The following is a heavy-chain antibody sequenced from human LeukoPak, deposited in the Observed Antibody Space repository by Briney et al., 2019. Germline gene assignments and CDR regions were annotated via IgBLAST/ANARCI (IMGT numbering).Heavy chain of an antibody. V-gene: IGHV3-23*01. Sequence: GGSLRLSCGASGFTFSNYAMSWVRQAPGKGLEWVSSFSESGGSTYYADSVKGRFTISRDNSKDTLYLQMNSLRAEDTALYYCARVSRSGSLDMHFDIWGQGTMVTVSS. D-gene: IGHD1-26*01. J-gene: IGHJ3*02. CDR2: FSESGGST. CDR1: GFTFSNYA. CDR3: ARVSRSGSLDMHFDI.